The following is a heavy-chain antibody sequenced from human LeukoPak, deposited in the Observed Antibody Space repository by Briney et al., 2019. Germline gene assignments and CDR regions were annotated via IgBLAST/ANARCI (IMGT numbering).Heavy chain of an antibody. D-gene: IGHD4-17*01. Sequence: GGSLRLSCAASGFTFSSYAMHWVRQAPGKGLEWVAVISYDGSNKYYADSVKGRFTISRDNAKNSLYLQMNSLRAEDTAVYYCARDLLGDGDYGGYYYYGMDVWGQGTTVTVSS. J-gene: IGHJ6*02. CDR1: GFTFSSYA. V-gene: IGHV3-30-3*01. CDR2: ISYDGSNK. CDR3: ARDLLGDGDYGGYYYYGMDV.